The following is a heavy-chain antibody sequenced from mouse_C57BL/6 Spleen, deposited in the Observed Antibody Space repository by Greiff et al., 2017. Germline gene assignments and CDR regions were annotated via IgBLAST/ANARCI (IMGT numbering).Heavy chain of an antibody. CDR2: IDPSDSYT. D-gene: IGHD2-5*01. V-gene: IGHV1-69*01. J-gene: IGHJ2*01. CDR1: GYTFTSYW. CDR3: ARSKAYYSNYEVLYFDY. Sequence: QVQLQQPGAELVMPGASVKLSCTASGYTFTSYWMHWVKQRPGQGLEWIGEIDPSDSYTNYNQKFKGKSTLTVDKSSSTAYMQLSSLTSEDSAVYYCARSKAYYSNYEVLYFDYWGQGTTLTVSS.